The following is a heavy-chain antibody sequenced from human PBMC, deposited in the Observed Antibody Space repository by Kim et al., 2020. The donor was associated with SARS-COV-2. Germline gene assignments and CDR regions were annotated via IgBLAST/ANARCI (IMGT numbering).Heavy chain of an antibody. Sequence: SINHTPTLTSRVTSSVDTSKNQLSLKLSSVTAADTAVYYCARNGYRPLDYGGQGTLVTVSS. D-gene: IGHD2-15*01. CDR2: SI. V-gene: IGHV4-34*01. J-gene: IGHJ4*02. CDR3: ARNGYRPLDY.